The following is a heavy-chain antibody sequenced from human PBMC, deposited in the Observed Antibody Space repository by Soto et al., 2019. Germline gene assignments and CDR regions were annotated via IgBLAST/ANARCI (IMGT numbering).Heavy chain of an antibody. J-gene: IGHJ4*02. CDR1: GFIFTSYA. CDR3: ATGLDYFDGTTYYHGPHFDS. Sequence: GGSLRLSCAASGFIFTSYAIHWVRQAPGKGLEWVALIWYDGGDKYYADSVKGRFTISRDNSKNTLYLQMNSLRAEDTAMYYCATGLDYFDGTTYYHGPHFDSWGQGTRVTVSS. CDR2: IWYDGGDK. V-gene: IGHV3-33*01. D-gene: IGHD3-22*01.